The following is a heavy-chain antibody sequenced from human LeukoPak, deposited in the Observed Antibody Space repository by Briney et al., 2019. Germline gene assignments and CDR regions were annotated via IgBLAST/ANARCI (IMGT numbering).Heavy chain of an antibody. V-gene: IGHV1-69*06. Sequence: ASVKVSCKASGYTFTSYGISWVRQAPGQGLEWMGGIIPIFGTANYAQKFQGRVTITADKSTSTAYMELSSLRSEDTAVYYCARSGLRYFDWLSRGGNWFDPWGQGTLVTVSS. CDR2: IIPIFGTA. CDR1: GYTFTSYG. J-gene: IGHJ5*02. CDR3: ARSGLRYFDWLSRGGNWFDP. D-gene: IGHD3-9*01.